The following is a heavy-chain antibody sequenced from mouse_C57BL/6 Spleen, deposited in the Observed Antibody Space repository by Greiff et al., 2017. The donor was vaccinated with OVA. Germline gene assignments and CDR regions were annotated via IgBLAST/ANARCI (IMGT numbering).Heavy chain of an antibody. J-gene: IGHJ4*01. D-gene: IGHD1-1*01. Sequence: VQLQQSGAELVKPGASVKISCKASGYAFSSYWMNWVKQRPGKGLEWIGQIYPGDGDTNYNGKFKGKATLTADKSSSTAYMQLSSLTSEDSAVYFCARHGSSYNYAMDYWGQGTSVTVSS. CDR3: ARHGSSYNYAMDY. CDR1: GYAFSSYW. CDR2: IYPGDGDT. V-gene: IGHV1-80*01.